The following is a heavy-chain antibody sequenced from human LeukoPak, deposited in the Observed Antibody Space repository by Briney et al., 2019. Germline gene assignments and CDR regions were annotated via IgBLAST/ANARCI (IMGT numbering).Heavy chain of an antibody. D-gene: IGHD6-13*01. CDR2: INHSGST. J-gene: IGHJ4*02. Sequence: SETLSLTCAVYGGSFSGYYWSWIRQPPGKGLEWIGEINHSGSTNYNPSLKSRVTISVDTSKNQFSLKLSSVTAADTAVYYCARGPKYSSSCMWFDYWGQGTLVTVSS. CDR1: GGSFSGYY. V-gene: IGHV4-34*01. CDR3: ARGPKYSSSCMWFDY.